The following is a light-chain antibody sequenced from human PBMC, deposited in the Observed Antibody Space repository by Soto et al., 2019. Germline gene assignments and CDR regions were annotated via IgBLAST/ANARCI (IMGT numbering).Light chain of an antibody. J-gene: IGKJ1*01. V-gene: IGKV1-5*01. CDR1: QTISSW. Sequence: DIPMTQSPSTRSGSVGDRVKITGRASQTISSWLAWYPKKPGKDPKRLIYAASSLQSGVPSRFSGSGSGTEFTLTISSLQTEDFATYYCLQHNSYPWTFGQGTKLDIK. CDR2: AAS. CDR3: LQHNSYPWT.